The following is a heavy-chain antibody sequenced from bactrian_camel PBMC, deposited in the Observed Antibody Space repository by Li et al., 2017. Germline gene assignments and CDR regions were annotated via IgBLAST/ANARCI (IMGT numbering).Heavy chain of an antibody. J-gene: IGHJ4*01. D-gene: IGHD6*01. Sequence: VQLVESGGGSVQAGGSLSLSCVDSGYSISGACMGWFRQAPGQKREAVAALYTAGDSTFYADSVMGRFDISRDNSKSTVYLQMNNLKPEDTGVYYCVPDGIWYNGGCGNWGQGTQVTVS. CDR3: VPDGIWYNGGCGN. CDR2: LYTAGDST. V-gene: IGHV3S40*01. CDR1: GYSISGAC.